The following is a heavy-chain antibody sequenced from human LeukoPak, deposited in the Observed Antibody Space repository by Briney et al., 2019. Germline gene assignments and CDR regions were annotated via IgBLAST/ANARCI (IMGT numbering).Heavy chain of an antibody. CDR3: TKRITATAPFDS. CDR1: GFPFSTCG. V-gene: IGHV3-23*01. CDR2: ITGSGDFA. Sequence: PGGSLRLSCAASGFPFSTCGISWVRQAPGKGLEWVSAITGSGDFAKYADSVRGRFTISRDNSKNTVYLQMNSLTVEDTALYYCTKRITATAPFDSWGQGALVIVSS. J-gene: IGHJ4*02. D-gene: IGHD4-17*01.